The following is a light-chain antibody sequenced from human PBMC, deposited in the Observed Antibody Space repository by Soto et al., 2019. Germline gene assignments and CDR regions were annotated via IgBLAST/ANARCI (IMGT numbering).Light chain of an antibody. CDR1: QSLLYNVNNKNY. CDR2: WAS. CDR3: QQYKNWPPWT. V-gene: IGKV4-1*01. J-gene: IGKJ1*01. Sequence: MLMTQSPASLAVSLGERATIKCKSSQSLLYNVNNKNYLGWYQQKAGQPPKLLLYWASYRESGVPDRFSGSGSGTDFTLTISSLQSEDFGVYYCQQYKNWPPWTFGQGTKVDIK.